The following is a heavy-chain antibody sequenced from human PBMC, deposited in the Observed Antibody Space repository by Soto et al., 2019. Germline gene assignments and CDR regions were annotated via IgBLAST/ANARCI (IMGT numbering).Heavy chain of an antibody. CDR1: GGSINSNF. Sequence: PXETLSLPCTISGGSINSNFLTWIRQPAGKGLEWIGLISSNGDTNYNPSLRGRVSMSLDTSKNHFSLKLNSVTASDTAVYFCARELWMAGLVYYFDVWGQGTTVTVSS. CDR2: ISSNGDT. V-gene: IGHV4-4*07. CDR3: ARELWMAGLVYYFDV. D-gene: IGHD6-19*01. J-gene: IGHJ6*01.